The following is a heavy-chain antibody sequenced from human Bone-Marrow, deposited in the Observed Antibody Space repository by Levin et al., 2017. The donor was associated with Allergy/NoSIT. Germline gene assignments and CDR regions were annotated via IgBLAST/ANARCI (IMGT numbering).Heavy chain of an antibody. D-gene: IGHD2-2*02. CDR3: AKRPSNTPTFDS. CDR1: GFTFSSYA. Sequence: GESLKISCAASGFTFSSYAMSWVRQAPGKGLEWVSVISPSGGSTEYADSVKGRLTISRDNSKDTLFLEINSLRAEDTAVYYCAKRPSNTPTFDSWGQGTLVTVSS. V-gene: IGHV3-23*01. J-gene: IGHJ4*02. CDR2: ISPSGGST.